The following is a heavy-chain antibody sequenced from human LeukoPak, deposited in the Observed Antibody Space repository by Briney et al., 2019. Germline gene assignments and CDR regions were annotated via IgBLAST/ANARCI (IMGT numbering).Heavy chain of an antibody. J-gene: IGHJ4*02. CDR1: GYTFTNYA. Sequence: ASVKVSCEASGYTFTNYAITWVRQAPGQGLEWMGWINTYTGNTNYAQKLQDRVTMTTDTSTSTAYMELRSLRSDDTAVFFCARGGLFYYDTSGVYYFDYWGQGTLVTVSS. D-gene: IGHD3-22*01. CDR3: ARGGLFYYDTSGVYYFDY. CDR2: INTYTGNT. V-gene: IGHV1-18*01.